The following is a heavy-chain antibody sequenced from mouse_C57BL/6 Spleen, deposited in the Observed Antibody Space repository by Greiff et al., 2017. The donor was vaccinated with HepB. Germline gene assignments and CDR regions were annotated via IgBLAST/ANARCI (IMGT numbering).Heavy chain of an antibody. CDR3: ARHEVLRSVGNFDY. CDR2: ISSGGSYT. Sequence: EVQRVESGGDLVKPGGSLKLSCAASGFTFSSYGMSWVRQTPDKRLEWVATISSGGSYTYYPDSVKGRFTISRDNAKNTLYLQMSSLKSEDTAMYYCARHEVLRSVGNFDYWGQGTTLTVSS. D-gene: IGHD1-1*01. V-gene: IGHV5-6*01. CDR1: GFTFSSYG. J-gene: IGHJ2*01.